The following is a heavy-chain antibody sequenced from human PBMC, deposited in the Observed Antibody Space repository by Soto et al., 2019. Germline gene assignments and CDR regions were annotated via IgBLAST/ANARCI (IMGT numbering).Heavy chain of an antibody. Sequence: QVQLVQSGAEVKKPGASVKVSCKTSGYTFTGYYIHWLRQAPGQRPEWMGCINANSGATNYAQKYRGWVTMTRDTSISTAYLEVSTLTSDHTAVYYCATGPTTHSWGQGTLVTVPS. CDR3: ATGPTTHS. CDR1: GYTFTGYY. CDR2: INANSGAT. D-gene: IGHD2-15*01. J-gene: IGHJ4*02. V-gene: IGHV1-2*04.